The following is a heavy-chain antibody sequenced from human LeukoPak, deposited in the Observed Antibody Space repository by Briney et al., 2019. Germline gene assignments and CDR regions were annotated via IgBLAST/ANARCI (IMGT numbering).Heavy chain of an antibody. Sequence: PSETLSLTCTVSGGSISNYYWSWIRQPPGKGLEWIGEINHSGSTNYNPSLKSRVSISVDSSKNQFSLKVSSVTAADTAVYYCARGSDTAAGLYWGQGTLVTVSS. CDR2: INHSGST. CDR3: ARGSDTAAGLY. V-gene: IGHV4-34*01. J-gene: IGHJ4*02. CDR1: GGSISNYY. D-gene: IGHD6-13*01.